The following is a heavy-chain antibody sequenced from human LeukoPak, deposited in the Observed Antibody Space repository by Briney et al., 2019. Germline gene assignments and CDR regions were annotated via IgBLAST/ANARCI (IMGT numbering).Heavy chain of an antibody. Sequence: PSETPSLTCTVSGGSISSSSYYWSWIRQPPGKGLEWIGYIYYSGSTNYNPSLKSRVTISVDTSKNQFSLKLSSVTAADTAVYYCARDQWRMVRGVIKNDGMDVWGQGTTVTVSS. CDR1: GGSISSSSYY. V-gene: IGHV4-61*01. J-gene: IGHJ6*02. CDR2: IYYSGST. D-gene: IGHD3-10*01. CDR3: ARDQWRMVRGVIKNDGMDV.